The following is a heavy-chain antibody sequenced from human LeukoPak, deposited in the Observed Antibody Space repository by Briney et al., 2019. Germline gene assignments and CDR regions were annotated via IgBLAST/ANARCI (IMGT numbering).Heavy chain of an antibody. J-gene: IGHJ4*02. CDR1: GYTFTTYS. CDR2: ISTNNGNA. Sequence: ASVKVSCKASGYTFTTYSITWVRQAPGQWLEWMGWISTNNGNADYAQKFRGRVTMTTDTSTNTAYMEVRSLRSDDTAVYYCARDLDRIVPTTADYWGQGTLVTVSS. CDR3: ARDLDRIVPTTADY. V-gene: IGHV1-18*01. D-gene: IGHD5-12*01.